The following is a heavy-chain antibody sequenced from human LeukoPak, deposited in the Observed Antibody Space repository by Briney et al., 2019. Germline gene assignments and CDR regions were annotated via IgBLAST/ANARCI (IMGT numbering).Heavy chain of an antibody. CDR3: ARRHYYGSGIYNWFDP. D-gene: IGHD3-10*01. V-gene: IGHV4-59*01. CDR1: GGSLSSYY. Sequence: SETLSLTCTVSGGSLSSYYWSWIRQPPGKGLEWIGDIYYSGSTNYNPSLKSRVTISVDTSKNQFSLKLSSVTAADTAVYYCARRHYYGSGIYNWFDPWGQGTLVTVSS. CDR2: IYYSGST. J-gene: IGHJ5*02.